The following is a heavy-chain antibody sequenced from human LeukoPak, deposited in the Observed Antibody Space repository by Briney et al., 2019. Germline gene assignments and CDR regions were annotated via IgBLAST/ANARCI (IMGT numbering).Heavy chain of an antibody. V-gene: IGHV3-7*03. J-gene: IGHJ6*02. CDR2: IKQDGSEK. CDR1: GGSVSSGSYY. D-gene: IGHD3-9*01. CDR3: ARGRSGRYFDWYKNYYYYGMDV. Sequence: ETLSLTCTVSGGSVSSGSYYWSWVRQAPGKGLEWVANIKQDGSEKYYVDSVKGRFTISRDNAKNSLYLQMNSLRAEDTAVYYCARGRSGRYFDWYKNYYYYGMDVWGQGTTVTVSS.